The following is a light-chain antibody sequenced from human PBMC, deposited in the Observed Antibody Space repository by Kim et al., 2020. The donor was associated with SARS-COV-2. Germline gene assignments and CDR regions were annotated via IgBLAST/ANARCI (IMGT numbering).Light chain of an antibody. CDR3: QQSSSIPHS. Sequence: DIQVTQSPSSLSASVGDRVTITCRASQSISNYLNWYQQKPGKAPKLLIYAASSLQSGVPSRFSGSVSGTDFTLTISTLQPEDFATYYCQQSSSIPHSFGQGTKLEI. CDR2: AAS. V-gene: IGKV1-39*01. J-gene: IGKJ2*01. CDR1: QSISNY.